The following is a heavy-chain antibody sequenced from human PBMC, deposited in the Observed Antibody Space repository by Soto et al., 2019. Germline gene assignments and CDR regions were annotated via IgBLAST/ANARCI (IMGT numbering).Heavy chain of an antibody. CDR2: IYSGGST. J-gene: IGHJ4*02. Sequence: RDACAAGEGNSSRQYPNWVRQTQGKGLEWVSVIYSGGSTFYADSVRGRFTISRDNSKNTVNLQMNSLRAEDTAVYYCARDPWAADYWGQGTLVTVSS. CDR3: ARDPWAADY. CDR1: EGNSSRQY. V-gene: IGHV3-66*01. D-gene: IGHD3-16*01.